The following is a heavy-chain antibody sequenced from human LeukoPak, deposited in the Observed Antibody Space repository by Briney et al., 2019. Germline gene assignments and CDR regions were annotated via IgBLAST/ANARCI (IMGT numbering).Heavy chain of an antibody. D-gene: IGHD2-15*01. CDR2: IYYSGST. Sequence: SQTLSLTCTVSGGSISSGDYYWSWIRQPPGKGLAWIGYIYYSGSTYYNPSLKSRVTISVDTSKNQFSLKLSSVTAADTAVYYCARDRIVVVVAASILYGFDPWGQGTLVTVSS. V-gene: IGHV4-30-4*08. J-gene: IGHJ5*02. CDR3: ARDRIVVVVAASILYGFDP. CDR1: GGSISSGDYY.